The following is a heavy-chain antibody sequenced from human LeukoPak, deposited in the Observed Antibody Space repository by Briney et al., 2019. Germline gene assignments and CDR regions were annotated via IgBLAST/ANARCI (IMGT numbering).Heavy chain of an antibody. Sequence: ASVKVSCKASGYNFVGYAIYWVRQAPGQRLEWMGWINGGDGNKKYSEKSQGRVTITRDTSASTVYMELSSLRSEDTAVYYCARDFLGLRGMDAWGKGTTVTVSS. D-gene: IGHD3-16*01. V-gene: IGHV1-3*01. CDR3: ARDFLGLRGMDA. CDR1: GYNFVGYA. J-gene: IGHJ6*04. CDR2: INGGDGNK.